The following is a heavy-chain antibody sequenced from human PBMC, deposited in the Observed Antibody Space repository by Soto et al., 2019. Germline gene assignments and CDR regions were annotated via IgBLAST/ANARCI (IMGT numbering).Heavy chain of an antibody. CDR1: GYTFTNYW. D-gene: IGHD3-16*01. CDR3: VRPNFGALTHFDY. J-gene: IGHJ4*02. V-gene: IGHV5-51*01. Sequence: GESLKISCKAIGYTFTNYWIGWVRQTPGKGLEWMGIIFPGDSDTRYNPSFEGQVTVSADESISTAYLQWNTLKASDTAMYYCVRPNFGALTHFDYWGQGPLVTVSS. CDR2: IFPGDSDT.